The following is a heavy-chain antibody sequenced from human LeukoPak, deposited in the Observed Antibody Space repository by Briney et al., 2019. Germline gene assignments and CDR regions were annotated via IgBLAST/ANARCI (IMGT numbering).Heavy chain of an antibody. J-gene: IGHJ5*02. V-gene: IGHV1-69*05. D-gene: IGHD2-2*01. CDR2: IIPIFGTA. CDR3: ARGYCSSTSCYFDP. CDR1: GGTFSSYA. Sequence: SVKVSCKASGGTFSSYAISWVRQAPGQGLEWMGGIIPIFGTANYAQKFQGRVTITTDESTSTAYMELCSLRSEDTAVYYCARGYCSSTSCYFDPWGQGTLVTVSS.